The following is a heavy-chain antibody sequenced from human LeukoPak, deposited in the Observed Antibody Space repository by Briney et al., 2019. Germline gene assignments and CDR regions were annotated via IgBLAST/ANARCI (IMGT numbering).Heavy chain of an antibody. V-gene: IGHV4-59*01. CDR2: IYYSGST. J-gene: IGHJ3*02. D-gene: IGHD6-13*01. CDR1: GGSISSYY. Sequence: SETLSLTCTVSGGSISSYYWSWIRQPPGKGLEWIGYIYYSGSTNYNPSLKSRVTISVDTSKNQFSLKLSSVTAADTAVYYCARVWQLVPPHAFDIWGQGTMVTVSS. CDR3: ARVWQLVPPHAFDI.